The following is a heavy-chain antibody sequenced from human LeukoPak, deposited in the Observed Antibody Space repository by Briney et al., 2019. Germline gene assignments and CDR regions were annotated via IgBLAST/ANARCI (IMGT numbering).Heavy chain of an antibody. CDR3: ARHRPEYSGNSFDY. CDR2: IYYSGST. V-gene: IGHV4-39*01. D-gene: IGHD1-26*01. J-gene: IGHJ4*02. CDR1: GGSIRSSSYY. Sequence: SETLSLTCTVSGGSIRSSSYYWGWIRQPPGKGLEWIGSIYYSGSTYYNPSLKSRVTISIDTSKNQFSLKLSSVSAADTAVYYCARHRPEYSGNSFDYWGQGTLVTASS.